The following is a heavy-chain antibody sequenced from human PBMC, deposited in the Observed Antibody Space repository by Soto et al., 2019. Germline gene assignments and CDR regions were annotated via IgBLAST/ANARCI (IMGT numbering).Heavy chain of an antibody. CDR2: IYYSGST. V-gene: IGHV4-59*01. CDR3: ARDLLGSGWWRVGAFDI. D-gene: IGHD6-19*01. CDR1: GGSFSGYY. Sequence: SETLSLTCAVYGGSFSGYYWTWIRQPPGKGLEWIGYIYYSGSTNYNPSLKSRVTISVDTSKNQFSLKLSSVTAADTAVYYCARDLLGSGWWRVGAFDIWGQGTMVTVSS. J-gene: IGHJ3*02.